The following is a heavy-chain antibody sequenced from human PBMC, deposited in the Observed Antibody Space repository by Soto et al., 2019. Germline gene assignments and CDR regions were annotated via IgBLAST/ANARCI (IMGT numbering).Heavy chain of an antibody. CDR1: GFTFSTNA. D-gene: IGHD1-26*01. V-gene: IGHV3-23*01. Sequence: GGSLRLSCAASGFTFSTNAMSWVRQAPGRGLEWVSTISGGGGNTYYADSVKGRFTISRDNSKNTLYLKMNSLRAEDTAVYYCAKESSGWPQYYFDYWGQGTLVTVSS. CDR2: ISGGGGNT. CDR3: AKESSGWPQYYFDY. J-gene: IGHJ4*02.